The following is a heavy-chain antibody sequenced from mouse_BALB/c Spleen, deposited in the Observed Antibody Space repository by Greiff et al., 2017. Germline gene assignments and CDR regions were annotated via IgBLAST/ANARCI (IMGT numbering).Heavy chain of an antibody. J-gene: IGHJ3*01. CDR1: GFDFSRYW. Sequence: MLVESGGGLVQPGGSLKLSCAASGFDFSRYWMSWVRQAPGKGLEWIGEINPDSSTINYTPSLKDKFIISRDNAKNTLYLQMSKVRSEDTALYYCARPGIITTAGFAYWGQGTLVTVSA. D-gene: IGHD1-2*01. CDR2: INPDSSTI. CDR3: ARPGIITTAGFAY. V-gene: IGHV4-1*02.